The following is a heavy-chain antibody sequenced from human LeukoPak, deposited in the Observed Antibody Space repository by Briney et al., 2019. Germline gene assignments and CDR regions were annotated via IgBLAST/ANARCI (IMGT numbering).Heavy chain of an antibody. Sequence: PSETLSLTCTVSGGSISSGSYYWSWIWQPAGKGLEWIGRIYTSGSTNCNPSLKSRVTISVDTSKNQFSLKLSSVTAADTAVYYCARERGYSGYDPGPRFDYWGQGTLVTVSS. V-gene: IGHV4-61*02. CDR3: ARERGYSGYDPGPRFDY. CDR2: IYTSGST. J-gene: IGHJ4*02. CDR1: GGSISSGSYY. D-gene: IGHD5-12*01.